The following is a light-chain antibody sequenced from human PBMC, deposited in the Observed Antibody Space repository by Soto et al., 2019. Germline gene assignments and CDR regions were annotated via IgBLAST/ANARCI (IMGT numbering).Light chain of an antibody. Sequence: EIVMAQSPATLSVSPGESVTLSCRASQSVSRNLAWYQQKPGQAPRLLIYEASTRATAIPARFSGSGSGTDFTLTISSLQTEDFAVYYCQQYHNWPPWTFGQGTKVEIQ. CDR3: QQYHNWPPWT. J-gene: IGKJ1*01. V-gene: IGKV3-15*01. CDR2: EAS. CDR1: QSVSRN.